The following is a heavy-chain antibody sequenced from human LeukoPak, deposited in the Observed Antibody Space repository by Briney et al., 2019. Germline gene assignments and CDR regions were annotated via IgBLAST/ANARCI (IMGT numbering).Heavy chain of an antibody. D-gene: IGHD2-8*01. Sequence: EASLKISCKASGYTFTSYGIKWVRQDPGQGLDWMGWLIPNNGKTNYAQKFQDRLTMTTDTSTRTAYMELRSLRSDDTAVYYCASCHCTYGVCYGECEYFQHWGQGTLVTVSS. CDR1: GYTFTSYG. CDR3: ASCHCTYGVCYGECEYFQH. J-gene: IGHJ1*01. CDR2: LIPNNGKT. V-gene: IGHV1-18*01.